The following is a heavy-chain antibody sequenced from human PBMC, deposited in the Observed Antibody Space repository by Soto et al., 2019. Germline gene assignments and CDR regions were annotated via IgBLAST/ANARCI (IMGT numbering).Heavy chain of an antibody. Sequence: GGSLRLSCAASGFTFSSYWMHWVRQAPGKGLVWVSRIKTDGSTTYYADSVKGRFTISRDNAKNTLYLKMNSLRAEDTAVYYCARVQTTVTTPGIDVCGQGTTLTVYS. CDR2: IKTDGSTT. J-gene: IGHJ6*02. D-gene: IGHD4-4*01. CDR3: ARVQTTVTTPGIDV. CDR1: GFTFSSYW. V-gene: IGHV3-74*01.